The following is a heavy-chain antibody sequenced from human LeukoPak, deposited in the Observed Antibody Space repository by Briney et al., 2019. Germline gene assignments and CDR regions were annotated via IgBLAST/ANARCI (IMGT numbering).Heavy chain of an antibody. V-gene: IGHV4-30-4*01. J-gene: IGHJ4*02. CDR2: IYYSGST. CDR1: GGSIRSYY. D-gene: IGHD3-22*01. Sequence: PSETLSLTCTVSGGSIRSYYWSWIRQPPGKGLEWIGYIYYSGSTYYDPSLKSRVTISVDTSKNQFSLKLSSVTAADTAVYYCARAQVVVITLFDYWGQGTLVTVSS. CDR3: ARAQVVVITLFDY.